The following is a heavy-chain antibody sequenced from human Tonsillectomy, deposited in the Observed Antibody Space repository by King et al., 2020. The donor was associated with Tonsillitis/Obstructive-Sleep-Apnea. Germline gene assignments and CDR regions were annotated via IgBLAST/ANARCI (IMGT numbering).Heavy chain of an antibody. J-gene: IGHJ6*03. V-gene: IGHV1-3*01. CDR3: AGGGAHVMVRDHYYMDV. D-gene: IGHD3-10*01. CDR1: GYTFTTYS. CDR2: INAGNDNT. Sequence: QLVQSGAEVKKPGASVKVSCKASGYTFTTYSMHWVRQAPGQRLEWMGWINAGNDNTKYSQKFQGRVTITRVTSASTAYMELSSLRSEDSAVYYCAGGGAHVMVRDHYYMDVWGKGTTVTVSS.